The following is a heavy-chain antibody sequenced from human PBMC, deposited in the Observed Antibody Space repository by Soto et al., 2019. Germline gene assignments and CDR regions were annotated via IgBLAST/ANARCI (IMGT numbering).Heavy chain of an antibody. CDR2: IYYSGST. V-gene: IGHV4-59*01. D-gene: IGHD3-10*01. Sequence: TSETLSLTCTVSGGSISTYYWSWIRQPPGKGLEWIGYIYYSGSTNYNPSLKSRVTISVDTSKNQFSLKLSSVTAADTAVYYCARVRGVISHWGQGTLVTVSS. CDR1: GGSISTYY. J-gene: IGHJ4*02. CDR3: ARVRGVISH.